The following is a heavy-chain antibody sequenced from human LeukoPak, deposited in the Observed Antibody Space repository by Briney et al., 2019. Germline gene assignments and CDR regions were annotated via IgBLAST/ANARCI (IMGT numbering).Heavy chain of an antibody. Sequence: GGSLRLSCAASGITFNSYGMHWVRQALGKGLEWVAFIRYDGSNEYYADSVKGRFTISRDNSKNMLYLQMNSLRGEDTAVYYCCGDFDYWGQGTLVTVSS. CDR1: GITFNSYG. CDR3: CGDFDY. V-gene: IGHV3-30*02. CDR2: IRYDGSNE. J-gene: IGHJ4*02. D-gene: IGHD2-21*01.